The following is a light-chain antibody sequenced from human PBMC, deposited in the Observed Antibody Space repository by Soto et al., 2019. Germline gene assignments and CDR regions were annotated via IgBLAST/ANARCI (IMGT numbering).Light chain of an antibody. CDR1: QGSDNW. J-gene: IGKJ2*02. V-gene: IGKV1-12*01. Sequence: DFQMTQSPSSVSASVGDRATIXXRASQGSDNWVAWYQQKPGTAPQIXIYVASNLQRGGPSRFSGSGSGTDFTLTISSLQPEDFATYYCQHATRVPCTFGPGTKVDIK. CDR3: QHATRVPCT. CDR2: VAS.